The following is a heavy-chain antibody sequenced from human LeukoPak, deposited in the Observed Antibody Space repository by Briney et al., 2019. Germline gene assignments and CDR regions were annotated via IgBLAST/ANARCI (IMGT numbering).Heavy chain of an antibody. J-gene: IGHJ6*03. Sequence: ASVKVSCKASGYTFTSYGISWVRQAPGQGLEWMGWISAYNGNTTYAQKLQGRVTMTTDTSTSTAYMELRSLRSDDTAVYYCARVPGRTYCSSTSCYYYYYMDVWGKGTTVTVSS. CDR2: ISAYNGNT. CDR3: ARVPGRTYCSSTSCYYYYYMDV. D-gene: IGHD2-2*01. V-gene: IGHV1-18*01. CDR1: GYTFTSYG.